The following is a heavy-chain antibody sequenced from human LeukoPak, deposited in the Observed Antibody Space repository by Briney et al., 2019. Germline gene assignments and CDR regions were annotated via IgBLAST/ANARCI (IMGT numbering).Heavy chain of an antibody. V-gene: IGHV4-59*08. CDR2: IYYSGST. CDR1: GDSINCHY. Sequence: PSETLSLTCTVSGDSINCHYWSWIRQPPGKGLEWIGYIYYSGSTHYNPSLKSRASLSVDTSKNQFSLNLSSVTAADTAVYYCARLSSSTSSSFYYYIGVWGKGTTVTVSS. J-gene: IGHJ6*03. CDR3: ARLSSSTSSSFYYYIGV. D-gene: IGHD6-13*01.